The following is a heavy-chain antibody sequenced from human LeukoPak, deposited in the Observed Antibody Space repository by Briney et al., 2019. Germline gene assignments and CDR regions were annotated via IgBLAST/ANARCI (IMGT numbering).Heavy chain of an antibody. CDR3: ARYCSSTSCHAGDY. D-gene: IGHD2-2*01. J-gene: IGHJ4*02. V-gene: IGHV3-21*01. Sequence: SGGSLRLSCAASGFTFSIYSMNWVRQAPGKGLEWVSSISSSSSYIYYADSVKGRFTISRDNAKNSLYLQMNSLRAEETAVYYCARYCSSTSCHAGDYWGQGTLVTVSS. CDR2: ISSSSSYI. CDR1: GFTFSIYS.